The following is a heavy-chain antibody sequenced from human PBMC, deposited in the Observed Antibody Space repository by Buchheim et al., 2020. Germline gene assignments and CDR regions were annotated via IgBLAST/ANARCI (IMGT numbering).Heavy chain of an antibody. J-gene: IGHJ6*02. CDR3: ARAPAYSSSSGANYYYYGMDV. CDR2: ISSSGSTI. D-gene: IGHD6-6*01. CDR1: GFTFSSYE. Sequence: EVQLVESGGGLVQPGGSLRLSCAASGFTFSSYEMNWVRQAPGKGLEWVSYISSSGSTIYYADSVKGRFTISRDNAKNSLYLQMNSLRAEDTAVYYCARAPAYSSSSGANYYYYGMDVWGQGTT. V-gene: IGHV3-48*03.